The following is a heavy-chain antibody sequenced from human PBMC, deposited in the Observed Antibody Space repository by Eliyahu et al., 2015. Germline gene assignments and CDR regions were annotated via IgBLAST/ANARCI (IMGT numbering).Heavy chain of an antibody. Sequence: QVQLVESGGGVVQPGXSLRLSXAASGFTFSAYSMHWVRQAPGKALEGVAVMSYDGNNKYYADSVKGRFTISRDNSKNTLYLQMNSLRAEDTAVYYCARGNTSMVYDYWGQGTLVTVSS. V-gene: IGHV3-30-3*01. CDR3: ARGNTSMVYDY. D-gene: IGHD2-21*01. CDR2: MSYDGNNK. CDR1: GFTFSAYS. J-gene: IGHJ4*02.